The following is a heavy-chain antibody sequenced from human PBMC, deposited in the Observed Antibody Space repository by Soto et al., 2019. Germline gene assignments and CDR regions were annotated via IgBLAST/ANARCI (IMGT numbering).Heavy chain of an antibody. CDR3: ARQGRYYDSSGYYRYAFDI. J-gene: IGHJ3*02. V-gene: IGHV5-51*01. D-gene: IGHD3-22*01. CDR2: IYPGDSDT. CDR1: GYSFTSYW. Sequence: GESLKISFKGSGYSFTSYWIGWVRQMPGKGLEWMGIIYPGDSDTRYSPSFQGQVTISADKSISTAYLQWSSLKASDTAMYYCARQGRYYDSSGYYRYAFDIWGQGTMVTVSS.